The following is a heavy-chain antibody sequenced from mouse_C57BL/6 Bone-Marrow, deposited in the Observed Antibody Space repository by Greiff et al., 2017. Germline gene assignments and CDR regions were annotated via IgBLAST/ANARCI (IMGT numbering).Heavy chain of an antibody. J-gene: IGHJ3*01. CDR1: GYAFSSYW. CDR2: IYPGDGDT. V-gene: IGHV1-80*01. D-gene: IGHD1-1*01. CDR3: ASSGFPHGPFAD. Sequence: QVQLKQSGAELVKPGASVKLSCKASGYAFSSYWMNWVKQRPGKGLEWIGQIYPGDGDTNYNGKFKGKATLTADKSSITAYMQLSSLTFKDSAVYFCASSGFPHGPFADWGQGTLVTVDA.